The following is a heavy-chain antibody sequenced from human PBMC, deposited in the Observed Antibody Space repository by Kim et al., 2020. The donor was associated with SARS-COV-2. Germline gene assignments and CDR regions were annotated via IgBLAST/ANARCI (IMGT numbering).Heavy chain of an antibody. J-gene: IGHJ5*02. Sequence: SETLSLTCTVSGVSISSSSYYWGWIRQPPGKGLEWIGSIYYSGSTYYNPSLKSRVTISVDTSKNQFSLKLSSVTAADTAVYYCARRKNIVVVPAAPGPTHKTNWFDPWGQGTLVTVSS. CDR2: IYYSGST. CDR3: ARRKNIVVVPAAPGPTHKTNWFDP. CDR1: GVSISSSSYY. V-gene: IGHV4-39*01. D-gene: IGHD2-2*01.